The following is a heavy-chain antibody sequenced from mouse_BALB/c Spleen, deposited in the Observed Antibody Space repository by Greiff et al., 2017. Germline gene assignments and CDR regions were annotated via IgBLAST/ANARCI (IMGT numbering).Heavy chain of an antibody. J-gene: IGHJ3*01. V-gene: IGHV1S29*02. Sequence: VQLKESGPELVKPGASVKISCKASGYTFTDYNMHWVKQSHGKSLEWIGYIYPYNGGTGYNQKFKSKATLTVDNSSSTAYMELRSLTSEDSAVYYCASYGPFAYWGQGTLVTVSA. D-gene: IGHD1-2*01. CDR2: IYPYNGGT. CDR1: GYTFTDYN. CDR3: ASYGPFAY.